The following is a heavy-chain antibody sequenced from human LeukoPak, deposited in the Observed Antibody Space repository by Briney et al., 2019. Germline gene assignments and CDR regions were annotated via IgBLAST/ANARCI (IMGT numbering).Heavy chain of an antibody. Sequence: GGSLRLSCAASGFTFSSYGMHWVRQAPGKGLEWVAFIRYDGSNKYYADSVKGRFTISRDNSKNTLYLQVNSLRAEDTAVYYCAKDPSNLVVPAATSIFGVVIGGGWGQGTLVTVSS. CDR2: IRYDGSNK. V-gene: IGHV3-30*02. J-gene: IGHJ4*02. D-gene: IGHD3-3*01. CDR1: GFTFSSYG. CDR3: AKDPSNLVVPAATSIFGVVIGGG.